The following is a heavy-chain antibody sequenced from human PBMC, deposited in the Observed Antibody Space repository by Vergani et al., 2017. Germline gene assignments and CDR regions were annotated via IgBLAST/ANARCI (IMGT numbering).Heavy chain of an antibody. CDR3: ARGRIAAASFP. CDR1: GGSFSGYY. Sequence: QVQLQQWGAGLLKPSETLSLTCAVYGGSFSGYYWSWIRQPPGKGLEWIGEINHSGSTNYNPSLKSRVTISVDTSKNQFSLKLSSVTAADTAVYYCARGRIAAASFPWGQGTLVTVSS. D-gene: IGHD6-13*01. V-gene: IGHV4-34*01. J-gene: IGHJ5*02. CDR2: INHSGST.